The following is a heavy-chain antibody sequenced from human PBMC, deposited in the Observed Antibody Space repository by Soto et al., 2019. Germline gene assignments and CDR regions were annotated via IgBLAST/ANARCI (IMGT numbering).Heavy chain of an antibody. D-gene: IGHD1-1*01. CDR2: ISAYTGTT. V-gene: IGHV1-18*01. CDR3: ARCSPLECPDY. J-gene: IGHJ4*02. CDR1: GYTFTSYG. Sequence: QVQLVQSGAEVKKPGASVKVSCKASGYTFTSYGISWVRQAPGQGPEWLGWISAYTGTTNYAQKLQGKVTMTTDTSTSTAYMELRSLRSDDTAVYSSARCSPLECPDYWGQGPLVTVSS.